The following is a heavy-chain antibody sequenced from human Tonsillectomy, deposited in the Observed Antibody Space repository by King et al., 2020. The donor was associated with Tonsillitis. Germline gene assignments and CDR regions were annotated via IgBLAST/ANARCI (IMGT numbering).Heavy chain of an antibody. D-gene: IGHD6-13*01. J-gene: IGHJ4*02. V-gene: IGHV4-38-2*01. Sequence: VQLQESGPGLVKPSETLSLTCAVSDYSISSGANWGWIRQPPGKGLEWIASIYHTGKTYYNPSLQSRVTISVDTSKNDFSLKVMSVTAADTAVYYCARSRYSIAGAGRYFDHWGRGTVVSVSS. CDR3: ARSRYSIAGAGRYFDH. CDR1: DYSISSGAN. CDR2: IYHTGKT.